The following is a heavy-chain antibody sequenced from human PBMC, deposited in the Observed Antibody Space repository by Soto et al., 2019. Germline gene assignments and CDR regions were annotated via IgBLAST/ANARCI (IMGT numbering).Heavy chain of an antibody. V-gene: IGHV4-34*01. CDR2: INHSGST. Sequence: ETLSLTCAVYGGSFSGYYWSWIRQPPGKGLEWIGEINHSGSTNYNPSLKSRVTISVDTSKNQFSLKLSSVTAADTAVYYCARGFFSFGSGYYGSGSYNWFDPWGQGTLVTVSS. CDR3: ARGFFSFGSGYYGSGSYNWFDP. D-gene: IGHD3-10*01. CDR1: GGSFSGYY. J-gene: IGHJ5*02.